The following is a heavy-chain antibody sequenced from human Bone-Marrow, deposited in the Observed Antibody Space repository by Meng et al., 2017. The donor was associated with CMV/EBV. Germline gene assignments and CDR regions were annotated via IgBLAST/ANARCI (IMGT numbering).Heavy chain of an antibody. D-gene: IGHD2-21*02. V-gene: IGHV3-15*01. CDR3: TQYCGGDCYSNGAFDI. CDR2: IKSKTDGGTT. J-gene: IGHJ3*02. CDR1: TFSNAW. Sequence: TFSNAWMSWVRQAPGKGLEWVGRIKSKTDGGTTDYAAHVKGRFTIARDDSKNTLYLQMNSLKTEDTAVYYCTQYCGGDCYSNGAFDIWGQGTMVTVSS.